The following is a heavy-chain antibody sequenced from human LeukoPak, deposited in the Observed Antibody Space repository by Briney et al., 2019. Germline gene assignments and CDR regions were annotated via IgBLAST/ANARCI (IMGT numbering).Heavy chain of an antibody. V-gene: IGHV4-39*07. CDR2: IYYSGST. CDR3: ARAGEDDFWSGYYTSPDYYYYMDV. J-gene: IGHJ6*03. Sequence: SETLSLTCTVSGGSISSSSYYWGWIRQPPGKGLEWIGSIYYSGSTYYNPSLKSRVTISVDTSKNQFSLKLSSVTAADTAVYYCARAGEDDFWSGYYTSPDYYYYMDVWGKGTTVTVSS. D-gene: IGHD3-3*01. CDR1: GGSISSSSYY.